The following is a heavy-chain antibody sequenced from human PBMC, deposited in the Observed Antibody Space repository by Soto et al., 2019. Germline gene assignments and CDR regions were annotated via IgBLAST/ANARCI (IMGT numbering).Heavy chain of an antibody. V-gene: IGHV1-2*04. Sequence: ASVKVSCKASGYTFTGYYMHWVRQAPGQGLERMGWINPKSGGTNYAQKFQGWVTMTRDTSISTAYMELSRLRSDDTAVYYCARLQHDSSGYPIGAFDIWGQGTMVTVSS. D-gene: IGHD3-22*01. J-gene: IGHJ3*02. CDR1: GYTFTGYY. CDR3: ARLQHDSSGYPIGAFDI. CDR2: INPKSGGT.